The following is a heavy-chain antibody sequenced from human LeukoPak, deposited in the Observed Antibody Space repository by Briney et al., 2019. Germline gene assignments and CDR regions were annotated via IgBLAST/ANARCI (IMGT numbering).Heavy chain of an antibody. V-gene: IGHV3-23*01. CDR1: GFTFGDYA. Sequence: GGSLRLSCTASGFTFGDYAMTWVRQAPGKGLEWVSSISVNGGTTYYADSVKGRFTISRDSSKNTLYPQMNSLRAEDTAVYYCVKGGGNVRRYFEYWGQGTLVTVSS. J-gene: IGHJ4*02. D-gene: IGHD4-23*01. CDR2: ISVNGGTT. CDR3: VKGGGNVRRYFEY.